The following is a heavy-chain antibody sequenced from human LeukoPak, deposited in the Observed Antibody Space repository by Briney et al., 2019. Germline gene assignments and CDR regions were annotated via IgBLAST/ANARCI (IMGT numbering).Heavy chain of an antibody. CDR1: GFTFSAHW. CDR3: ARDLYSQY. CDR2: IKEDGSEK. V-gene: IGHV3-7*01. J-gene: IGHJ4*02. Sequence: PGGSLRLSCAASGFTFSAHWMTWVRQVPGKGLEWVANIKEDGSEKYYVDSVKGRFTISRDIAKNSLYLQMNSLRAEDTAVYYCARDLYSQYWGQGTLVTVSS. D-gene: IGHD2-21*01.